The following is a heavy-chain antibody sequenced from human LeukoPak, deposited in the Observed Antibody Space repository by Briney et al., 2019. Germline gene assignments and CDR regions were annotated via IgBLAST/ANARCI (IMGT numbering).Heavy chain of an antibody. J-gene: IGHJ3*02. V-gene: IGHV4-59*08. CDR1: GGSISRYY. CDR2: IYYSGST. D-gene: IGHD2-15*01. Sequence: SETLSLTCTVSGGSISRYYWSWIRQPPGKGLEWIGYIYYSGSTNYNPSLKSRVTISVDTSKNQFSLKLSSVTAADTAMYYCARHSADPDCSGGSCYSKAFDIWGQGTMVTVSS. CDR3: ARHSADPDCSGGSCYSKAFDI.